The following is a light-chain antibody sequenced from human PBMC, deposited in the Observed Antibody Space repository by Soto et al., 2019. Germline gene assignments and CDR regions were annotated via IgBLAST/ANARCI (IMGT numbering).Light chain of an antibody. Sequence: SSELTQPPSVSVAPGKTARITCGGNNIGSKSEHWYQQKPGQAPVLVIYYDSDRPSGIPERFSGSNSGNTATLTISRVEAGDEADSYCQVWDSSSDPYVVFGGGTKLTVL. J-gene: IGLJ2*01. CDR3: QVWDSSSDPYVV. V-gene: IGLV3-21*04. CDR1: NIGSKS. CDR2: YDS.